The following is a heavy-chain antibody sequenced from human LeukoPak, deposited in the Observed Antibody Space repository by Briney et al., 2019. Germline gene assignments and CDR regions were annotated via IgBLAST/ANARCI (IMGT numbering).Heavy chain of an antibody. CDR3: ARLDCTGDGCYNH. Sequence: PSETLSLTCSVSGDSVTSYYWSWIRQPPGKGLEWIGYVSSDGTTNYTPSLWSRVIMSVDTAKNHISLSLTSLTAADTAIYYCARLDCTGDGCYNHWGQGTLVTVSS. CDR2: VSSDGTT. V-gene: IGHV4-59*08. J-gene: IGHJ4*02. D-gene: IGHD2-8*02. CDR1: GDSVTSYY.